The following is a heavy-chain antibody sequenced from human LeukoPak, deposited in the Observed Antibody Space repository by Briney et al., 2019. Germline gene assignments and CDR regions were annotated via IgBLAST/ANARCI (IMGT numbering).Heavy chain of an antibody. CDR1: GFXFSTYW. D-gene: IGHD2-21*02. V-gene: IGHV3-74*01. J-gene: IGHJ4*02. CDR2: IKGDGSST. CDR3: ARGDSVVTAAY. Sequence: GGSLRLSCAASGFXFSTYWMHWVRQAPGKGLVWVSRIKGDGSSTSYADSVKGRFTISRDNSKNTLYLQMNSLRAEDTAVYYCARGDSVVTAAYWGQGTLVTVSS.